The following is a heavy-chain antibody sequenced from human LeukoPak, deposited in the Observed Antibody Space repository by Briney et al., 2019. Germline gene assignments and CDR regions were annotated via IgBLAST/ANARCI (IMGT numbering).Heavy chain of an antibody. CDR2: ISAYNGNT. V-gene: IGHV1-18*04. D-gene: IGHD6-13*01. Sequence: ASVKVSCKASGYTFTSYGISWVRQAPGQGLERMGWISAYNGNTNYAQKLQGRVTMTTDTSTSTAYMELRSLRSDDTAVYYCARDYSSSWQTRYYYYGMDVWGKGTTVTVSS. CDR1: GYTFTSYG. CDR3: ARDYSSSWQTRYYYYGMDV. J-gene: IGHJ6*04.